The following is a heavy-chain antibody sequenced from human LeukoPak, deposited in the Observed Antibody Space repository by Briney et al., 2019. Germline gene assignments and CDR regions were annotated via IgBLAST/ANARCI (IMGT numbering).Heavy chain of an antibody. CDR3: AKDRHAPGRYCSSTTCFPFDS. J-gene: IGHJ5*01. CDR2: ISGSGGST. D-gene: IGHD2-2*01. V-gene: IGHV3-23*01. Sequence: GGSLRLSCAASGFTFSTYAMHWVRQAPGKGLEWVSAISGSGGSTYYADFVKGRFTISRDNSKSTLYLQMNSLRAEDTAVYYCAKDRHAPGRYCSSTTCFPFDSWGQGTLVTVSS. CDR1: GFTFSTYA.